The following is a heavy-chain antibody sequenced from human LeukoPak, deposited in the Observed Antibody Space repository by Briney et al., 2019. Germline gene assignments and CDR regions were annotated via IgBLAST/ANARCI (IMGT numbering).Heavy chain of an antibody. V-gene: IGHV4-34*01. Sequence: PSETLSLTCCVHGVSFSGYYYNWIRQSPGKGLEWIAEINHTGSTNYNPSLRSRVTISIDTPKNQFSLKLNSVTAADTAVYYCARGGYNINWMKDATDYWGQGTLVTVSS. CDR3: ARGGYNINWMKDATDY. CDR1: GVSFSGYY. D-gene: IGHD1-14*01. J-gene: IGHJ4*02. CDR2: INHTGST.